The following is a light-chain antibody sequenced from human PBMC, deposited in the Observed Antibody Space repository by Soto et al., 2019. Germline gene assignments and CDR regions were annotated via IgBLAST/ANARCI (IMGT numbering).Light chain of an antibody. V-gene: IGKV3-11*01. Sequence: EIVLTQSPATLSLSPGERATLSCRASQSVSSYLAWYQQKPGQAHRLLIYDTSIRASGIPARFSGSGSGTDFTLTISSLDPEDFAVYYCQQRSNRPLTFGQGTRLEIK. CDR3: QQRSNRPLT. CDR2: DTS. J-gene: IGKJ5*01. CDR1: QSVSSY.